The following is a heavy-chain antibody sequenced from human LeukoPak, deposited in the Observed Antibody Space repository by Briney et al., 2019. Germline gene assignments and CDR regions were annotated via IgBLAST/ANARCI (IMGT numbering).Heavy chain of an antibody. Sequence: ASVKVSCKASGYTFTGYYMHWVRQAPGQGLEWMGWISAYNGNTNYAQKLQGRVTMTTDTSTSTAYMELRSLRSDDTAVYYCAREYYYDSRAFDIWGQGTMVTVSS. J-gene: IGHJ3*02. V-gene: IGHV1-18*04. CDR3: AREYYYDSRAFDI. D-gene: IGHD3-22*01. CDR1: GYTFTGYY. CDR2: ISAYNGNT.